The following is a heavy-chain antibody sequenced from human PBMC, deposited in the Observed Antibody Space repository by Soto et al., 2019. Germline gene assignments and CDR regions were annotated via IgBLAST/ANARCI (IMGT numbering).Heavy chain of an antibody. CDR3: AKGVVVTTAAFDY. Sequence: GGSLRLSCAASGFTFSNYAMSWFGQAPGKGLEWVSAIGGSGGSTYYADSVKGRFAISRDNSENTLYLQMNSLRAEDTAVYYCAKGVVVTTAAFDYWGQGTLVTVSS. CDR1: GFTFSNYA. J-gene: IGHJ4*02. CDR2: IGGSGGST. V-gene: IGHV3-23*01. D-gene: IGHD3-22*01.